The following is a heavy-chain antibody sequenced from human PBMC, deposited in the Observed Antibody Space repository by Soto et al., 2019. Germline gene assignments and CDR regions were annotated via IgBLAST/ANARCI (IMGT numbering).Heavy chain of an antibody. J-gene: IGHJ4*02. Sequence: SETLSLTCTVSDDSFRGAEYYWSWIRQPLGKGPEWIGYTYYNGDTKYNPALRSRVTMSEDTSKNQFSLRLSSGTAADTAVYFWARGPAYIDGWRTFDLWGRGILVTVSS. CDR2: TYYNGDT. CDR3: ARGPAYIDGWRTFDL. CDR1: DDSFRGAEYY. V-gene: IGHV4-61*08. D-gene: IGHD6-19*01.